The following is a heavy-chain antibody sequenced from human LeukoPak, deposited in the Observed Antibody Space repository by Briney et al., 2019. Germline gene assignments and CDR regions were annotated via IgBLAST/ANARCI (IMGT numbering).Heavy chain of an antibody. CDR1: GYTFTGYY. Sequence: GASVKVSCKASGYTFTGYYMHWVRQAPGQGLEWMGWINPNSGGTNYAQKFQGRVTMTRDTSISTAYMELSRLRSDDTAVYYCARGPPRNGYNYPADYWGQGTLVTVSS. CDR3: ARGPPRNGYNYPADY. CDR2: INPNSGGT. J-gene: IGHJ4*02. D-gene: IGHD5-24*01. V-gene: IGHV1-2*02.